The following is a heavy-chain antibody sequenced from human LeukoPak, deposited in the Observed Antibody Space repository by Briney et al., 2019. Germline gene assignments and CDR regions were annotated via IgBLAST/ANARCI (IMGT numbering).Heavy chain of an antibody. D-gene: IGHD6-13*01. Sequence: SETLSLTCTVSSGSIRSSTYYWGRIRQPPGKGLEWIGSIYYSGSTYYNPSLKSRVTISVDTSKNQFSLKLSSVTAADTAVYHCARTSISSWYVPWGQGTLVTVSS. CDR2: IYYSGST. CDR3: ARTSISSWYVP. CDR1: SGSIRSSTYY. J-gene: IGHJ5*02. V-gene: IGHV4-39*01.